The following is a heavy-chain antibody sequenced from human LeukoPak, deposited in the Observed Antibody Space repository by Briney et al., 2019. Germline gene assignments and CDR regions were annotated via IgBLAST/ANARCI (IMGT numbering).Heavy chain of an antibody. J-gene: IGHJ4*02. CDR1: GGSISSGGYS. D-gene: IGHD3-10*01. CDR2: IYHSGST. Sequence: SQTLSLTCAVSGGSISSGGYSWSWIRQPPGKGLEWIGYIYHSGSTYYNPSLKSRVTISVDRSKNQFSLKLSSVTAADTAVYYCAASFNYGSGSYSPLGYWGQGTLVTVSS. V-gene: IGHV4-30-2*01. CDR3: AASFNYGSGSYSPLGY.